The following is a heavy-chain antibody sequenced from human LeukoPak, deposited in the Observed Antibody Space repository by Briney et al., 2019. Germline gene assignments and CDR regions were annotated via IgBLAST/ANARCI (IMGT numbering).Heavy chain of an antibody. CDR1: GFIFNSHW. Sequence: PGGSLRLSCTGSGFIFNSHWMTWVRQAPGMGLEWVAKIRQDGNEKFYVDSVRGRFTISRDNAKNSLYLQLNSLRAEDTAVYYCARIRTEWYPDLWGRGTLVTVSP. CDR3: ARIRTEWYPDL. V-gene: IGHV3-7*01. CDR2: IRQDGNEK. D-gene: IGHD3-3*01. J-gene: IGHJ2*01.